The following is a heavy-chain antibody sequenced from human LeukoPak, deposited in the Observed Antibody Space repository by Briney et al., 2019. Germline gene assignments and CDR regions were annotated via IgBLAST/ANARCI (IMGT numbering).Heavy chain of an antibody. J-gene: IGHJ6*03. CDR3: ARTDGLMVRGVIANYYYYYMAV. V-gene: IGHV3-48*03. Sequence: GGSLRPSCAASGFTFSSYEMNWVRQAPGKGLEWVSYISSSGSTIYYADSVKGRFTISRDNAKTSLYLQMNSLRAEDTAVYYCARTDGLMVRGVIANYYYYYMAVWGKGTTVTVSS. D-gene: IGHD3-10*01. CDR1: GFTFSSYE. CDR2: ISSSGSTI.